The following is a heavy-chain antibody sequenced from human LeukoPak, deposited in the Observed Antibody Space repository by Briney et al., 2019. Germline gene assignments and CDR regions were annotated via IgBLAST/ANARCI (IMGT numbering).Heavy chain of an antibody. V-gene: IGHV4-59*08. CDR1: GGSISSYY. CDR2: ICYSGST. D-gene: IGHD3-10*01. J-gene: IGHJ4*02. CDR3: ASTYGSGSYYNGY. Sequence: SETLSLTCTVAGGSISSYYWSWIRQPPGKGLEWIGYICYSGSTNYNPSLKSGVTISVDTSKNQFSLKLSSVTAADTAVYYCASTYGSGSYYNGYWGQGTLVTVSS.